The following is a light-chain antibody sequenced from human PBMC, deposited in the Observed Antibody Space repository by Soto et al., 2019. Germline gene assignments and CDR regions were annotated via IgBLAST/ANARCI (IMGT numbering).Light chain of an antibody. Sequence: DIQLTQSPSFLSASVGDRVTITCRASRGISSYLAWYQQKPGQAPKLLIYAASTLHTGVPSRFSGSGSGTEFTLTISSLQPEDFAAYYCQQLNSYLITFGQGTRLEIK. CDR2: AAS. J-gene: IGKJ5*01. CDR3: QQLNSYLIT. V-gene: IGKV1-9*01. CDR1: RGISSY.